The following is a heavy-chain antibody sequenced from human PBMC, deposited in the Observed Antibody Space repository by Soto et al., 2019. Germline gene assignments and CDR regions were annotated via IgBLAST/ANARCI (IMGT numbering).Heavy chain of an antibody. CDR1: GFTFSSYS. CDR3: ARDLGWGGQENY. Sequence: GGSLRLSCAASGFTFSSYSMNWVRQAPGKGLEWVSSISSSSSYIYYADSVKGRFTISRDNAKNSLYLQMNSLRAEDTAVYYCARDLGWGGQENYWGQGTLVTVSS. CDR2: ISSSSSYI. D-gene: IGHD6-19*01. J-gene: IGHJ4*02. V-gene: IGHV3-21*01.